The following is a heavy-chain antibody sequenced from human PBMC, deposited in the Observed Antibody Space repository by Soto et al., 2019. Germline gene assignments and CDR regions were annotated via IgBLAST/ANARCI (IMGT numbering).Heavy chain of an antibody. CDR1: GGSISSGGYS. CDR3: ARGPPHHY. Sequence: QLQLQESGSGLVKPSQTLSLTCAVSGGSISSGGYSWSWIRQPPGKGLEWIGYIYHSGNTYYNPSLKSRVTISVYRSKNQFSLTLSSVTAADTAVYYCARGPPHHYWGQGTLVTVSS. CDR2: IYHSGNT. J-gene: IGHJ4*02. V-gene: IGHV4-30-2*01.